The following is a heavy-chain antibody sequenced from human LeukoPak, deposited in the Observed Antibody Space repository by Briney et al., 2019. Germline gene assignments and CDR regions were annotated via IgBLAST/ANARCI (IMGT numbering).Heavy chain of an antibody. V-gene: IGHV1-69*05. CDR2: INPIFHTS. D-gene: IGHD4-11*01. CDR1: GGTFSSHA. Sequence: GASVKVSCKASGGTFSSHAISWVRQAPGQGLEWMGVINPIFHTSTYAKKLQGRLTITKDESMSTASMDLSSLISDDTAVYYCARGRTTGEFDYWGQGTLVTVSS. CDR3: ARGRTTGEFDY. J-gene: IGHJ4*02.